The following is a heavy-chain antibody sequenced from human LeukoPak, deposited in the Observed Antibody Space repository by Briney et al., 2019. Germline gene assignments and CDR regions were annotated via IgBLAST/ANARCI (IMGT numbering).Heavy chain of an antibody. D-gene: IGHD7-27*01. J-gene: IGHJ4*02. Sequence: SETLSLTCTVSGGSISSDYWSWIRQSPGKGLEWIGYIYYSGTTSYNPSLKGRVTISLDTSKNQFSLKLSSVTAVDTAVYYCARGANWGSPDYWGQGTLVTVSS. CDR1: GGSISSDY. CDR3: ARGANWGSPDY. V-gene: IGHV4-59*01. CDR2: IYYSGTT.